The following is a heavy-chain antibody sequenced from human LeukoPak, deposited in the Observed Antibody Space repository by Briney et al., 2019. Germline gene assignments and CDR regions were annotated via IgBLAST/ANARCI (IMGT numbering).Heavy chain of an antibody. CDR2: ISGSGGST. CDR3: AKGGRFGSYFDY. CDR1: GFTFSSYA. Sequence: GGSLRLSCAASGFTFSSYAMSWVRQAPGKGLEWVSAISGSGGSTHYADSVKGRFTISRDNSKNTLYLQMNSLRAEDTAVYYCAKGGRFGSYFDYWGQGTLVTVSS. D-gene: IGHD3-10*01. J-gene: IGHJ4*02. V-gene: IGHV3-23*01.